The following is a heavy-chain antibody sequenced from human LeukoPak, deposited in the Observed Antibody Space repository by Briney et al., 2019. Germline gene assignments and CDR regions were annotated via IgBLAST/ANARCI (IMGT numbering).Heavy chain of an antibody. CDR3: ASGSSSVGY. J-gene: IGHJ4*02. Sequence: GGSLRLTCVASGFIFSDYYMSWIRQTPGKGLEWISYISNSDNDIYYAGSVKGRFTISRDNTRNSLFLQMNSLRPDDTAVYYCASGSSSVGYWGQGTLVTVSP. D-gene: IGHD6-6*01. CDR2: ISNSDNDI. CDR1: GFIFSDYY. V-gene: IGHV3-11*01.